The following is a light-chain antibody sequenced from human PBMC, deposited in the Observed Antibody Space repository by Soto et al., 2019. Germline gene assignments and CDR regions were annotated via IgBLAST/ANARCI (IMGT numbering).Light chain of an antibody. CDR1: QSVSSSH. J-gene: IGKJ4*01. V-gene: IGKV3-20*01. CDR2: GAS. Sequence: EIVLTQSPGTLSLSTGERATLSCTAIQSVSSSHLAWYQQKPGQAPRLLIYGASTRATGIPDRFSGSGSATDFTLTISRLEPEDFAVYYCQQYGSSPLTFGGGTKVDIK. CDR3: QQYGSSPLT.